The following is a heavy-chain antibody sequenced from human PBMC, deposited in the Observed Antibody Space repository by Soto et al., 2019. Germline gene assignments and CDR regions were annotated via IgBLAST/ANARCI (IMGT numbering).Heavy chain of an antibody. CDR2: MNPNSANT. CDR3: ARMATSGTLNWFDP. V-gene: IGHV1-8*01. D-gene: IGHD1-26*01. J-gene: IGHJ5*02. CDR1: GYTFTNYD. Sequence: SCKASGYTFTNYDISWVRQATGQGLEWMGWMNPNSANTGYAQKFQGRVSMTRDTSINTAYMELSSLRSEDTAIYYCARMATSGTLNWFDPWGQGTLVTVSS.